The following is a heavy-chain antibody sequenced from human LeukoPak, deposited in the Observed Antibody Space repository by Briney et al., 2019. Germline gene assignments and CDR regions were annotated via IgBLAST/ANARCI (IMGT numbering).Heavy chain of an antibody. CDR3: ARIADAFDI. CDR1: GYSISSGYY. Sequence: SETLSLTCTVSGYSISSGYYLGWIRQPPGKGLGWIGSIYHSGSTYYNPSLKSRVTISVDTSKNQFSLKLSSVTAADTAVYYCARIADAFDIWGQGTMVTVSS. J-gene: IGHJ3*02. CDR2: IYHSGST. V-gene: IGHV4-38-2*02. D-gene: IGHD2-21*01.